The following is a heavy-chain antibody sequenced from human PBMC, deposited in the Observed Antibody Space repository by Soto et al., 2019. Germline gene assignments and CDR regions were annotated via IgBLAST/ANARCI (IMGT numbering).Heavy chain of an antibody. J-gene: IGHJ4*02. CDR1: GGSISSYY. CDR2: IYYSGST. D-gene: IGHD3-9*01. Sequence: QVQLQESGPGLVKPSETLSLTCTVSGGSISSYYWSWIRQPPGKGLEWIGYIYYSGSTNYNPSLKSRVTISVDTSKNQFSLKLSSVTAADTAVYYCARWAHILTGYRNWGQGTLVTVSS. V-gene: IGHV4-59*01. CDR3: ARWAHILTGYRN.